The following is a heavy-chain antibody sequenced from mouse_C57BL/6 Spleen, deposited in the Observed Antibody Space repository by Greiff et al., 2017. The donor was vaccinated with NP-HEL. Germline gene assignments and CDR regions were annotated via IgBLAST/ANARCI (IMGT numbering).Heavy chain of an antibody. D-gene: IGHD1-1*01. V-gene: IGHV1-76*01. CDR3: ARESTLVAKGYFDV. CDR2: ISPGSGST. J-gene: IGHJ1*03. CDR1: GYTFTDYY. Sequence: QVQLQQSGAELVRPGASVKLSCKASGYTFTDYYINWVKQRPGQGLEWIAMISPGSGSTYYNEKFKGKAPLTAEKSTITAYMQLSILTSEDSAVYVCARESTLVAKGYFDVWGTGTTVTVSS.